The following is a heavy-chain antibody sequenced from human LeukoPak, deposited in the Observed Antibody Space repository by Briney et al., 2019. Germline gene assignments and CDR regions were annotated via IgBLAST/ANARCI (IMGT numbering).Heavy chain of an antibody. V-gene: IGHV1-2*06. J-gene: IGHJ4*02. CDR2: INPNSGGT. Sequence: ASVKASCKASGYTFTGYYMHWVRQAPGQGLEWMGRINPNSGGTNYAQKFQGRVTMTRDTSISTAYMELSRLRSDDTAVYYCARIAVAGSPFDYWGQGTLVTVSS. CDR3: ARIAVAGSPFDY. CDR1: GYTFTGYY. D-gene: IGHD6-19*01.